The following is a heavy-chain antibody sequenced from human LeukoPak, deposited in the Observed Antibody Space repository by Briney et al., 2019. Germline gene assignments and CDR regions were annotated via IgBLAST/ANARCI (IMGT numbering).Heavy chain of an antibody. J-gene: IGHJ4*02. Sequence: GGSQRLSCAASGFTVSSNNMSWVRQAPGKGLEWVAVISYDGSNKYYADSVKGRFTISRDNSKNTLYLQMNSLRAEDTAVYYCARDSTVTYALDYWGQGTLVTVSS. CDR3: ARDSTVTYALDY. CDR1: GFTVSSNN. D-gene: IGHD4-17*01. V-gene: IGHV3-30-3*01. CDR2: ISYDGSNK.